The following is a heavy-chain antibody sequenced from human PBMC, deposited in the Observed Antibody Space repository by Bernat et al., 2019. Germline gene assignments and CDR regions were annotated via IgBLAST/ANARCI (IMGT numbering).Heavy chain of an antibody. Sequence: QVQLVQSGAEVKKPGASVKVSCKASGYTFTSYGLSWVRQATGQGLEWMGWISTHKGNTNYAQQLQGRLTMTTDTSTSTAYMELSSLRSDDAAVYYCARDQVVGDGYNPEIDYWGQGTRVTVSS. CDR1: GYTFTSYG. D-gene: IGHD5-12*01. J-gene: IGHJ4*02. V-gene: IGHV1-18*01. CDR3: ARDQVVGDGYNPEIDY. CDR2: ISTHKGNT.